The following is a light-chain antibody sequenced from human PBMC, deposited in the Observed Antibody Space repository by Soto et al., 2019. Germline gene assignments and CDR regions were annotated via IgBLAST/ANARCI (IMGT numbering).Light chain of an antibody. J-gene: IGKJ1*01. CDR1: QNIRSR. CDR3: QQYHSYWT. V-gene: IGKV1-5*01. CDR2: DAS. Sequence: DFQMTQSPSTLSASVGDRVTITCRASQNIRSRLAWFQQKPGKAPKLLIYDASRLESGVPQRFSGSGSGTEFTLTISSLQTDDVSTYYCQQYHSYWTFGQGTKVE.